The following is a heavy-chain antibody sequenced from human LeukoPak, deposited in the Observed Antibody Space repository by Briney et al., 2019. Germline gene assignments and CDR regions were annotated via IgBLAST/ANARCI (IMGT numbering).Heavy chain of an antibody. CDR1: GFTFSSYG. Sequence: PGRSLRLFCAASGFTFSSYGMHWVRQAPGKGLEWVAVIWYDGSNKYYADSVKGRFTISRDNSKNTLYLQMNSLRAEDTAVYYCARDTPNYYDSSGYNDAFDIWGQGTMVTVSS. V-gene: IGHV3-33*01. D-gene: IGHD3-22*01. CDR2: IWYDGSNK. J-gene: IGHJ3*02. CDR3: ARDTPNYYDSSGYNDAFDI.